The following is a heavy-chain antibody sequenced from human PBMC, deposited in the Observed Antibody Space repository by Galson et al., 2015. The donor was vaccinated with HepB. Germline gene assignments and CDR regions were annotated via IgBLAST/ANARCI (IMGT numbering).Heavy chain of an antibody. CDR2: INPNSGGT. CDR1: GYTFTGYY. Sequence: SVKVSCKASGYTFTGYYMHWVRQAPGQGLEWMGRINPNSGGTNYAQKFQGRVTISRDTSNSTAYMELSRLRSDDTAVYYCARDYKGSSSSCSDWGQGTLVTVSS. D-gene: IGHD2-2*01. J-gene: IGHJ4*02. V-gene: IGHV1-2*06. CDR3: ARDYKGSSSSCSD.